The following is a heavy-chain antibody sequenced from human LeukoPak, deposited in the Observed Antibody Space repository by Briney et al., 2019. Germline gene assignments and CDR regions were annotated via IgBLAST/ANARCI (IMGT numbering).Heavy chain of an antibody. CDR3: ARDDYGDYYFDY. V-gene: IGHV3-20*04. D-gene: IGHD4-17*01. CDR1: GVTFDDYG. Sequence: GGSLRLSCAASGVTFDDYGMSWVRQAPRTGLEWSSGINWNGGSTGYADSVKGRFTISRDNAKNSLYLQMDSLRAEDTALYYCARDDYGDYYFDYWGQGTLVTVSS. J-gene: IGHJ4*02. CDR2: INWNGGST.